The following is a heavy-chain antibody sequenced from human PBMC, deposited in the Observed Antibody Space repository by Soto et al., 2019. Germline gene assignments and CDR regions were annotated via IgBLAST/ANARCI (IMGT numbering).Heavy chain of an antibody. V-gene: IGHV3-30*03. CDR3: AIGATVVTIVHYYYGRDV. Sequence: SPSLSCAASGFAISSYGVRWGRLAPGKGLECVAVISYGGSKKYYADSVRGRFTISRDNSKNTLYLQMNSLRAEDTAVYYCAIGATVVTIVHYYYGRDVWGRGTTVTVSS. CDR2: ISYGGSKK. CDR1: GFAISSYG. D-gene: IGHD2-21*02. J-gene: IGHJ6*02.